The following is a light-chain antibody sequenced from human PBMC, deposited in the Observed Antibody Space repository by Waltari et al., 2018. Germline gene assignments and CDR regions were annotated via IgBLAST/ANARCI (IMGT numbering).Light chain of an antibody. V-gene: IGKV1-39*01. CDR1: QTISSF. Sequence: DIQMTQSPSSLSASVGDRVTITCRASQTISSFLNWYQQKPGKAPKLLISSASTLQSGVPSRFSGSMAGTDCTLTISSLQPEDFATFYCQQSFSIPPTFGQGTTVEI. CDR3: QQSFSIPPT. J-gene: IGKJ1*01. CDR2: SAS.